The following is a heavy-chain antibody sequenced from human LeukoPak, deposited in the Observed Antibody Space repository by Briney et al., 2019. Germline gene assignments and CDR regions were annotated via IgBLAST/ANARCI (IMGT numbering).Heavy chain of an antibody. J-gene: IGHJ4*02. CDR3: ARGHPDYDSSGYYCCYFDY. CDR2: IIPIFGTA. CDR1: GGTFSSYA. V-gene: IGHV1-69*05. Sequence: TSVKVSCKASGGTFSSYAIGWVRQAPGQGLEWMGGIIPIFGTANYAQKFQGRVTITTDESTSTAYMELSSLRSEDTAVYYCARGHPDYDSSGYYCCYFDYWGREPWSPSPQ. D-gene: IGHD3-22*01.